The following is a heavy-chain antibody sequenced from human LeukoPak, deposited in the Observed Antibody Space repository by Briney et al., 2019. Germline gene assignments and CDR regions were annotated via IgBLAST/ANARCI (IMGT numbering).Heavy chain of an antibody. V-gene: IGHV4-31*03. J-gene: IGHJ4*02. D-gene: IGHD3-3*01. CDR2: IYYSGST. Sequence: SQTLSLTCTVSGGSISSGGYYWSWIRQRPGKGLEWIGYIYYSGSTYYNPSLKSRVTISVDTSKNQFSLKLSSVTAADTAVYYCARGQDYDFWSGYYRGPFDYWGQGTLVTVSS. CDR1: GGSISSGGYY. CDR3: ARGQDYDFWSGYYRGPFDY.